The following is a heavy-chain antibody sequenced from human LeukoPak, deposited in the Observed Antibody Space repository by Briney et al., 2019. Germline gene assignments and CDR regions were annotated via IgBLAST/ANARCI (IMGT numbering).Heavy chain of an antibody. CDR1: GGTFSSYA. V-gene: IGHV1-2*02. CDR2: MSPNSGVT. J-gene: IGHJ4*02. CDR3: ARPSAMDY. D-gene: IGHD2-2*01. Sequence: ASVKVSCKASGGTFSSYAISCVRQAPGQGLEWMGWMSPNSGVTNYEQKLQGRVTLTRETYITTAYMELSRLTSDDTAVYYCARPSAMDYWGQGTLVTVSS.